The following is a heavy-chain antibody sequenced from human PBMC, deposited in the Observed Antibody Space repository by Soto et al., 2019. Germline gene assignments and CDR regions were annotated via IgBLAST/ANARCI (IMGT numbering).Heavy chain of an antibody. Sequence: LRLSCAASGFTFNSYAMHWVRQAPCKGLEWVAVISYGGGDKYYADSVKGRFTISRDNSKNTLYLQMNSLRADDTAVYYCARDRLFDSNTYYYNYGMDVWGQGTTVTVS. V-gene: IGHV3-30-3*01. CDR2: ISYGGGDK. J-gene: IGHJ6*02. D-gene: IGHD3-22*01. CDR1: GFTFNSYA. CDR3: ARDRLFDSNTYYYNYGMDV.